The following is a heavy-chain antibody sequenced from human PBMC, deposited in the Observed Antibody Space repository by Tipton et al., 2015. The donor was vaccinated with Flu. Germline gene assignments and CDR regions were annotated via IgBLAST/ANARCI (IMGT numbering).Heavy chain of an antibody. CDR1: GGSISSYY. J-gene: IGHJ4*02. V-gene: IGHV4-59*01. Sequence: TLSLTCTVSGGSISSYYWSWIRQPPGKGLEWIGYIYYSGSTNYNPSLKSRVTISVDTSKNQFSLKLSSVTAADTAVYYCARDTYYGSSGYPTGGYYFDYWGQGTLVTVSS. D-gene: IGHD3-22*01. CDR3: ARDTYYGSSGYPTGGYYFDY. CDR2: IYYSGST.